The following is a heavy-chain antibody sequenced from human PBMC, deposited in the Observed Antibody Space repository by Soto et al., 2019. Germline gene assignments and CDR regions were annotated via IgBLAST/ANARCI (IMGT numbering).Heavy chain of an antibody. V-gene: IGHV3-48*01. CDR2: ISSSSSTI. J-gene: IGHJ4*02. D-gene: IGHD3-9*01. Sequence: EVQLVESGGGLVQPGGSLRLSCAASGFTFSSYSMNWVRQAPGKGLELVSYISSSSSTIYYADSVKGRFTISRDNAKNSLYLQMNSLRAEDTAVYYCAREQSTGYYNPLDYWGQGTLVTVSS. CDR3: AREQSTGYYNPLDY. CDR1: GFTFSSYS.